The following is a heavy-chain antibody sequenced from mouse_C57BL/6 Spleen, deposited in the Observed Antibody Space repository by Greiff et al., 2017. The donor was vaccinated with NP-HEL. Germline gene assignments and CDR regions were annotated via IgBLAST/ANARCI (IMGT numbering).Heavy chain of an antibody. CDR1: GYTFTSYW. V-gene: IGHV1-50*01. J-gene: IGHJ4*01. CDR3: ARSLYSNPHYYAMDY. D-gene: IGHD2-5*01. Sequence: QVQLQQPGAELVKPGASVKLSCKASGYTFTSYWMQWVKQRPGQGLEWIGEIDPSDSYINYNQKFKGKATLTVDTSSSTTYMQLSSLTSEDSAVYYCARSLYSNPHYYAMDYWGQGTSVTVSS. CDR2: IDPSDSYI.